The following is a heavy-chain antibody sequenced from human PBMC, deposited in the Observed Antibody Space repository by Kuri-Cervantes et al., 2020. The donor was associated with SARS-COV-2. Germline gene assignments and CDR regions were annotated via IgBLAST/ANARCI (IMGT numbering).Heavy chain of an antibody. CDR3: AKDKTLSGSDRYLNYTFDI. J-gene: IGHJ3*02. D-gene: IGHD1-26*01. Sequence: GVSRRCSCAASGFTFSGHWIYWVRQAPGKGLVLVSRINPDGSYTNNADSVKGRFTLSRDNAKNSLYLQIDSLRAEDTALYYCAKDKTLSGSDRYLNYTFDIWGQGTMVTVSS. CDR1: GFTFSGHW. CDR2: INPDGSYT. V-gene: IGHV3-74*01.